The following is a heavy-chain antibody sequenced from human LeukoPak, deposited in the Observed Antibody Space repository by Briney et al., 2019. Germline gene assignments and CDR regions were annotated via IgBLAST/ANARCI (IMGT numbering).Heavy chain of an antibody. V-gene: IGHV2-5*02. CDR1: GFSLSTSGVG. CDR2: IYWDDDK. D-gene: IGHD6-13*01. J-gene: IGHJ4*02. Sequence: SGPTLVKPTQTLTLTCTFSGFSLSTSGVGVGWIRQPQGKALEWLALIYWDDDKRYSPSLKSRLTITKDTSKNQVVLTMTNMDPVDTATYYCAHSGRQQLASYFDYWGQGTLVTVSS. CDR3: AHSGRQQLASYFDY.